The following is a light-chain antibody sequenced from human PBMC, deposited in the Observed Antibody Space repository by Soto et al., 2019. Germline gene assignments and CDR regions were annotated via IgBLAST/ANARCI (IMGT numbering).Light chain of an antibody. CDR1: QSVSSY. CDR2: DAS. Sequence: EIVLTQPPATLSLSPGERATLSCRASQSVSSYLAWYQQKPGQAPRLLIYDASNRATGIPARFSGSGSGTDFTLTISSLEPEDFAVYYCQQRSNWYTFGQGTKVDIK. V-gene: IGKV3-11*01. J-gene: IGKJ2*01. CDR3: QQRSNWYT.